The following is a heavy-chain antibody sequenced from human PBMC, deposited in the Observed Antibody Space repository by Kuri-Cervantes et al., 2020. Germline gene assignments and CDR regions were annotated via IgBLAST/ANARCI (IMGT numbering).Heavy chain of an antibody. J-gene: IGHJ4*02. CDR2: ISSSSSYI. V-gene: IGHV3-21*04. D-gene: IGHD2-21*02. CDR3: AKGTGFVVVTAMDY. Sequence: GGSLRLSCAASGFIFSSYSMNWVRQAPGKGLEWVSSISSSSSYIYYADSVKGRFTISRDNAKNSLYLQMNSLRAEDTALYYCAKGTGFVVVTAMDYWGQGTLVTVSS. CDR1: GFIFSSYS.